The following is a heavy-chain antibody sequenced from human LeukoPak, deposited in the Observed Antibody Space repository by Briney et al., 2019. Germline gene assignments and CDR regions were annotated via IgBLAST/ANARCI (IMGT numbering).Heavy chain of an antibody. CDR1: GGTFSSYA. Sequence: ASVKVSCKASGGTFSSYAISWVRQAPGEGLEWMGGIIPIFGTTNYAQKFQGRATITADESTSTAYMELSSLRSEDTAIYYCARHLQSYGDSNEGFDSWGQGTLVTVSS. CDR3: ARHLQSYGDSNEGFDS. J-gene: IGHJ4*02. V-gene: IGHV1-69*13. D-gene: IGHD4-17*01. CDR2: IIPIFGTT.